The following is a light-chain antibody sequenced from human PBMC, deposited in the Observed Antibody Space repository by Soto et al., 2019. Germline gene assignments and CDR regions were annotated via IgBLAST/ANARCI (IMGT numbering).Light chain of an antibody. J-gene: IGKJ2*01. V-gene: IGKV1-39*01. CDR2: AAS. CDR1: QSISSY. CDR3: QQSYTTPYT. Sequence: DIQMTQSQSSLSASVGDRVTITCRASQSISSYLNWYQQKPGKAPKLLIYAASSLQSGVPSRFSGSGSGTDFTLTFSSLQPEDFATYYCQQSYTTPYTFGQGTKLEIK.